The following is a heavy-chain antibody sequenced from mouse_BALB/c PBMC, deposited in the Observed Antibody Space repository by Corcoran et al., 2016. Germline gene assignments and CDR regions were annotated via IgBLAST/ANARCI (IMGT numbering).Heavy chain of an antibody. CDR3: ARWDWYFDV. CDR2: IDPANDNT. J-gene: IGHJ1*01. Sequence: VQLKQSGAELVKPGASVKLSCTATGFNIIDTYMHWVTQRPERGLEWIGRIDPANDNTKYDPKFQGKATITADTSSNTAYLQLSSLTSEDTAVYYCARWDWYFDVWGAGTTVTVSS. CDR1: GFNIIDTY. V-gene: IGHV14-3*02.